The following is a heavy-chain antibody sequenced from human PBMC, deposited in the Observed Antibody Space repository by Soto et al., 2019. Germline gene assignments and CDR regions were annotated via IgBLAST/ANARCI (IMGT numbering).Heavy chain of an antibody. V-gene: IGHV3-30*18. J-gene: IGHJ4*02. CDR2: ISYDGSNK. D-gene: IGHD3-3*01. CDR3: AKFLSLSFWSGLGY. CDR1: GFTFSSYG. Sequence: GGSLRLSCAASGFTFSSYGMHWVRQAPGKGLEWVAVISYDGSNKYYADSVKGRFTISRDNSKNTLYLQMNSLRAEDTAVYYCAKFLSLSFWSGLGYWGQGTLVTVSS.